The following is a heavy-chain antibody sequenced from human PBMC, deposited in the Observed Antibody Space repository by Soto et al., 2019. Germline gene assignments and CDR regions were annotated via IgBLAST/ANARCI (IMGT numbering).Heavy chain of an antibody. J-gene: IGHJ6*03. CDR1: GYTFTSYA. Sequence: ASVKVSCKASGYTFTSYAMHWVRQAPGRRLEWMGWINAGNGNTKYSQKFQGRVTITRDTSASTAYMELSSLRSEDTAVYYCARASAELLYVAPAGGHGLFYYYYMDVWGKGTTVTVSS. CDR3: ARASAELLYVAPAGGHGLFYYYYMDV. CDR2: INAGNGNT. V-gene: IGHV1-3*01. D-gene: IGHD3-10*01.